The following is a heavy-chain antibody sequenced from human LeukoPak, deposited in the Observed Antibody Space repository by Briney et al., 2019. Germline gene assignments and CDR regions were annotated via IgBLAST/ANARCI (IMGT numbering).Heavy chain of an antibody. CDR1: QFTFTIYA. CDR3: ARDYDSVEVLVLGY. Sequence: SGGSLRLSCAASQFTFTIYAMGWVRQAPGKGLEWVSIISVSGVSTYYADSVKGRFTISRDDSKSTLFMQMSSLRAEDTAVYYCARDYDSVEVLVLGYWGQGTLVTVSS. J-gene: IGHJ4*02. D-gene: IGHD2-2*01. V-gene: IGHV3-23*01. CDR2: ISVSGVST.